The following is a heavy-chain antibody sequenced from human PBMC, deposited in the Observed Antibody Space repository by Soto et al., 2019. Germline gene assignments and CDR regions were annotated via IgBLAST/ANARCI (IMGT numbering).Heavy chain of an antibody. V-gene: IGHV1-8*01. Sequence: QVQLVQSGAEVTKPGASVRVSCKASGYVFPSYDITWVRQAPGHGLEWMGWVNPGSGYKGYAQNFQGRVTLTRNMSISTVYMELSSLRSEDTAVYYCARADPRHYYMDVWGKGTTVTVSS. CDR2: VNPGSGYK. J-gene: IGHJ6*03. CDR1: GYVFPSYD. CDR3: ARADPRHYYMDV.